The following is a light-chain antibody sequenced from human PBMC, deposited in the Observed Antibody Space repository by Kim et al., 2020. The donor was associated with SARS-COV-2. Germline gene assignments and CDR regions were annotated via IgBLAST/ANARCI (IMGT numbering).Light chain of an antibody. CDR1: QSISSY. V-gene: IGKV1-39*01. Sequence: DIQMTQSPSSLSASVGDRVTITCRASQSISSYLNWYQQKPGKAPKLLIYAASSLQSGVPSRFSGSGSGTDLTLTISSLQPEDFATYYCQQSYSTPHTCGQGTKLEIK. J-gene: IGKJ2*01. CDR3: QQSYSTPHT. CDR2: AAS.